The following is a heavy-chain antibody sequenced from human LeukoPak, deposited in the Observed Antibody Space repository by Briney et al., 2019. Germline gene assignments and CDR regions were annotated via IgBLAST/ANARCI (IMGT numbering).Heavy chain of an antibody. D-gene: IGHD2-2*01. V-gene: IGHV4-4*07. J-gene: IGHJ4*02. CDR2: IYTSGST. CDR3: ARDRPAARGYYFDY. CDR1: GGSISSYY. Sequence: SETLSLTCTVSGGSISSYYWSWIRQPAGKGLEWIGRIYTSGSTNYNPSLKSRVTMSVGTSKNQFSLKLSSVTAADTAVYYCARDRPAARGYYFDYWGQGTLVTVSS.